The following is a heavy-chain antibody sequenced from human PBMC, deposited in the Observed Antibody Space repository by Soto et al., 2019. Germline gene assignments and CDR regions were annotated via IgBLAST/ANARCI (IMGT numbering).Heavy chain of an antibody. J-gene: IGHJ4*02. CDR1: GGSISSGGYS. CDR2: IYHSGSI. Sequence: SETLSLTCAVSGGSISSGGYSWSWIRQPPGKGLEWIGYIYHSGSIYYNPSLKSRVTISVDRSKNQFSLKLSSVTAADTAVYYCPRVPDYWGRGPLATVSS. CDR3: PRVPDY. V-gene: IGHV4-30-2*01.